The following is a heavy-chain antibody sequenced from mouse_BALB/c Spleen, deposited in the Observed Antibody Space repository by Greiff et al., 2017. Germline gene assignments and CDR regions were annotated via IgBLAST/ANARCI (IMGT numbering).Heavy chain of an antibody. CDR1: GFSLTSYG. Sequence: VQLQESGPGLVQPSQSLSITCTVSGFSLTSYGVHWVRQSPGKGLEWLGVIWSGGSTDYNAAFISRLSISKDNSKSQVFFKMNSLQANDTAIYYCARNYRYDEGWFAYWGQGTLVTVSA. D-gene: IGHD2-14*01. CDR2: IWSGGST. J-gene: IGHJ3*01. V-gene: IGHV2-2*02. CDR3: ARNYRYDEGWFAY.